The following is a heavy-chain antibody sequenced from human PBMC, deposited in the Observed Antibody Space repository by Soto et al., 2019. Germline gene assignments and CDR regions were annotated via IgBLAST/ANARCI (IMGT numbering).Heavy chain of an antibody. CDR2: IRSKANNYAT. CDR1: GFTFSGSA. J-gene: IGHJ6*02. CDR3: TNPQVYYGMDV. Sequence: EVQLVESGGGLVQPGGSLKLSCAASGFTFSGSAVHWVRQASGKGLEWVGRIRSKANNYATAYAASVQGRFTIFRDNLKNTAYLQMNSLKTVDTAVYYCTNPQVYYGMDVWGQGTTVTVSS. V-gene: IGHV3-73*02.